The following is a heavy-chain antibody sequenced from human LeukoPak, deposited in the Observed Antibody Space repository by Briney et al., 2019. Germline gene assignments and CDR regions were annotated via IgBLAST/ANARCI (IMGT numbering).Heavy chain of an antibody. Sequence: SVKVSCKASGGTFSSYAISWVRQAPGQGLEWMGGVIPIFGTANYAQKFQGRVTITADESTSTAYMELSSLRSEDTAVYYCARDGYGDLYFQHWGQGTLVTVSS. D-gene: IGHD4-17*01. V-gene: IGHV1-69*01. J-gene: IGHJ1*01. CDR1: GGTFSSYA. CDR2: VIPIFGTA. CDR3: ARDGYGDLYFQH.